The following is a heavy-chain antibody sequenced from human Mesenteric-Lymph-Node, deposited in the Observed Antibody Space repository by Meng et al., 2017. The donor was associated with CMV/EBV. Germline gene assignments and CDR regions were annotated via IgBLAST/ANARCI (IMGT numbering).Heavy chain of an antibody. D-gene: IGHD1-26*01. Sequence: GESLKISCAASSGFTFNFYTMILVRQAPGKVMEWVSSIGSTINYIYYADSVKGRFTIYRDNAKNSVYLQMNNQRAEDKAMYYCAGWKGFEWELKGHWFDPWGQGTLVTVSS. CDR2: IGSTINYI. CDR1: SGFTFNFYT. V-gene: IGHV3-21*01. CDR3: AGWKGFEWELKGHWFDP. J-gene: IGHJ5*02.